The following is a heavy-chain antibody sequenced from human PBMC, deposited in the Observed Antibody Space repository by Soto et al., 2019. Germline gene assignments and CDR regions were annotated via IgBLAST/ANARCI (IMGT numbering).Heavy chain of an antibody. J-gene: IGHJ4*02. Sequence: TLSLTCSVSGDSFRSGTYYWSWIRQPPGKALEWLALIYWDDDKRYSPSLKSRLTITKDTSKNQVVLTMTNMDPVDTATYYCAHRGYYGSGSCFDYWGQGTLVTVSS. CDR3: AHRGYYGSGSCFDY. CDR1: GDSFRSGTYY. V-gene: IGHV2-5*08. D-gene: IGHD3-10*01. CDR2: IYWDDDK.